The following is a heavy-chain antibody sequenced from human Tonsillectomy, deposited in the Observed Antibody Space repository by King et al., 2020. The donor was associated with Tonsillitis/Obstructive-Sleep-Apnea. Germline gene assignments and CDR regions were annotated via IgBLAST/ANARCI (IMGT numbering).Heavy chain of an antibody. CDR3: ARDSTSYDILTGLDY. J-gene: IGHJ4*02. Sequence: VQLVESGGGVVQPGRSLRLSCAASGFTFSSYAMHWVRQAPGKGLEWVAVISYDGSNKYYADSVKGRFTISRDNSKNTLYVQMNNLRAEDTAVYYCARDSTSYDILTGLDYWGQGTLVTVSS. CDR2: ISYDGSNK. D-gene: IGHD3-9*01. V-gene: IGHV3-30*04. CDR1: GFTFSSYA.